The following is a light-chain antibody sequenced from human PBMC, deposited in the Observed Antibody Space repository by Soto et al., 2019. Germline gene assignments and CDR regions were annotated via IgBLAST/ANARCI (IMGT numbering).Light chain of an antibody. J-gene: IGKJ4*01. V-gene: IGKV3-15*01. CDR3: QQYNNLPPLT. CDR1: QSVSSN. Sequence: EIVMTQSPATLSVSPGERATLSCRASQSVSSNLAWYQQKPGQAPRLLIYGASTRATGIPARFSGSGSGTECTLTISNLQSEDFAVYYCQQYNNLPPLTFGGGTKVEIK. CDR2: GAS.